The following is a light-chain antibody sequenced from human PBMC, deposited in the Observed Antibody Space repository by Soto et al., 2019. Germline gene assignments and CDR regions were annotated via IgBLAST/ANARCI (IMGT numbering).Light chain of an antibody. Sequence: IVLTQSPATLSLSTGERATLSCRASQSVSRYLSWYQQKPGQAPRLLISDTSNRATGIPARFSGSGSGTDFTLTISSLEPEDFAVYYCQQRSNWQITFGQGTRLEI. J-gene: IGKJ5*01. CDR1: QSVSRY. CDR3: QQRSNWQIT. CDR2: DTS. V-gene: IGKV3-11*01.